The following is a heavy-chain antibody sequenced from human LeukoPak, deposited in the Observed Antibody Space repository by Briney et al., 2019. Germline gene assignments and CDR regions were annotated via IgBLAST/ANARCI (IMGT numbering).Heavy chain of an antibody. CDR3: ASMGGYDTQFDY. CDR2: IYSGGST. V-gene: IGHV3-53*01. CDR1: GFTVSSNY. Sequence: GGSLRLSCAASGFTVSSNYMSWVRQAPGKGLEWVSVIYSGGSTYYADSVKGRFTISRDNSKNTLYLQMSSLRAEDTAVYYCASMGGYDTQFDYWGQGTLVTVSS. D-gene: IGHD5-12*01. J-gene: IGHJ4*02.